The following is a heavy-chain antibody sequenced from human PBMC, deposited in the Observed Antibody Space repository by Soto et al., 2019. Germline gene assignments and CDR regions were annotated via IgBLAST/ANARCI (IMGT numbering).Heavy chain of an antibody. V-gene: IGHV1-18*01. CDR3: VRGDSSPYYYGMDV. CDR1: AYTFTSYG. J-gene: IGHJ6*02. CDR2: ISAYNGNT. Sequence: GASVKLSCKASAYTFTSYGISWVRRAPGQGLEWMGWISAYNGNTNYAQKLQGRVTMTTDTSTSTAYMELRSLRSDDTAVYYCVRGDSSPYYYGMDVWGQGTTVTSP. D-gene: IGHD4-17*01.